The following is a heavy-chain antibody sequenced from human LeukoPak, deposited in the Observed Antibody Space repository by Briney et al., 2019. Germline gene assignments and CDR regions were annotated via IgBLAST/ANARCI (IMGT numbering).Heavy chain of an antibody. CDR2: INPNSGGT. D-gene: IGHD2-21*01. CDR3: ARGAPVFRWFDP. J-gene: IGHJ5*02. CDR1: GYTFTGYY. Sequence: GASLKVSCKASGYTFTGYYMHWVRQAPGQGLEWLGWINPNSGGTNYAQRFQGRVTMTRDTSISTAYMELSRLRSDDTAVYYCARGAPVFRWFDPWGQGTLVTVSS. V-gene: IGHV1-2*02.